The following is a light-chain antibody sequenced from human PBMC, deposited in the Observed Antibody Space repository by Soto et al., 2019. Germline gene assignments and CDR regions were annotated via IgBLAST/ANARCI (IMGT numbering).Light chain of an antibody. CDR2: GAS. Sequence: EIVMTQSPDTLSVSPGEGATLSCRVSQSIRSNLAWYQQRPGQAPRLLMYGASTRADGIPARFTGSGSGTDFTLTISRLEPEDFAVYYCQQYTKSPRTFGGGTKVDIK. CDR1: QSIRSN. J-gene: IGKJ4*01. V-gene: IGKV3-15*01. CDR3: QQYTKSPRT.